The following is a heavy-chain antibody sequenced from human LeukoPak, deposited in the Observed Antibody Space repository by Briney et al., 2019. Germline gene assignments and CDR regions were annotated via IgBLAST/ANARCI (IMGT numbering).Heavy chain of an antibody. CDR1: GYTFTGYY. Sequence: GASVKVSCKASGYTFTGYYMHWVRQAPGQGLEWMGRIIPIFGTANYAQKFQGRVTITTDESTSTAYMELSSLRSEDTAVYYCARGCSGGSCYSVRWFDPWGQGTLVTVSS. CDR3: ARGCSGGSCYSVRWFDP. J-gene: IGHJ5*02. CDR2: IIPIFGTA. V-gene: IGHV1-69*05. D-gene: IGHD2-15*01.